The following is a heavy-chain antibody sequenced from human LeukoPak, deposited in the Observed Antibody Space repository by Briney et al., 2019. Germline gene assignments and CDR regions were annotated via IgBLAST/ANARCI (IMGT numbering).Heavy chain of an antibody. V-gene: IGHV1-69*13. D-gene: IGHD5-24*01. CDR1: EYTFTGYY. CDR2: IIPIFGTA. J-gene: IGHJ4*02. CDR3: ARTSREMTTSTGYFDY. Sequence: ASVKVSCKASEYTFTGYYMHWVRQAPGQGLEWMGGIIPIFGTANYAQKFQGRVTITADESTSTAYMGLSSLRSEDTAVYYCARTSREMTTSTGYFDYWGQGTLVTVSS.